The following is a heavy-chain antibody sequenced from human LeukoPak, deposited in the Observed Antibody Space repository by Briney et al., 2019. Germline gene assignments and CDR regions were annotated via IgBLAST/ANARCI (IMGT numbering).Heavy chain of an antibody. CDR1: GAIFSSYA. V-gene: IGHV1-69*05. Sequence: SVKVSCKASGAIFSSYAISWVRQAPGQGLEWMGGIIPIFGTANYAQKFQGRVTITTDESTSTAYMELSSLRSEDTAVYYCARGRSSGWRADYWGQGTLVTVSS. J-gene: IGHJ4*02. CDR2: IIPIFGTA. D-gene: IGHD6-19*01. CDR3: ARGRSSGWRADY.